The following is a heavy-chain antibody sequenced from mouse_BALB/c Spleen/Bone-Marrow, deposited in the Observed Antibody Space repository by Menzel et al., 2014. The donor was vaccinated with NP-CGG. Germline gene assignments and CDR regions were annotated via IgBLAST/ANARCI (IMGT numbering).Heavy chain of an antibody. CDR3: ARIYYYGRDY. J-gene: IGHJ2*01. D-gene: IGHD1-1*01. V-gene: IGHV1-7*01. CDR1: GYTFTNYW. Sequence: VKLQESGAELAKPGASVKMSCKASGYTFTNYWMHWVKQRPGQGLEWIGYINPSTGYTEYNQKFEDKATLTADKSSSTAYMQLSSLTSEDSAVYYCARIYYYGRDYWGQGITLTVSS. CDR2: INPSTGYT.